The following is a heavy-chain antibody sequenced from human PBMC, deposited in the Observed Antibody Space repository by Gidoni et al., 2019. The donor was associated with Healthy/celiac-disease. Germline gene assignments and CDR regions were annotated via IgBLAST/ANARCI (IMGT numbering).Heavy chain of an antibody. CDR3: AKGELGEQQLANNEYYYYGMDV. CDR2: ISYDGSNK. V-gene: IGHV3-30*18. D-gene: IGHD6-13*01. CDR1: GFTFSSYG. Sequence: QVQLVEFGGGVVHPGRSLRLSCASPGFTFSSYGMHWVRQAPGKGLEWVAVISYDGSNKYYADSVKGRFTISRDNSKNTLYMQMNRLRAEDTAVYCCAKGELGEQQLANNEYYYYGMDVWGQGTTVTVSS. J-gene: IGHJ6*02.